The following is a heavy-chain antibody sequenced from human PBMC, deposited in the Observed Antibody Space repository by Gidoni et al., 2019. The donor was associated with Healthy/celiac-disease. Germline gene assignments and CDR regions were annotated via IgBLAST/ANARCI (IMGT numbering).Heavy chain of an antibody. CDR3: ASPGIAAAGIYSDYYYGMDV. CDR2: IYSGGST. D-gene: IGHD6-13*01. Sequence: EVQLVESGGGLVQPGGSLRLSCAASGFTVSSNYISWVRQAPGKGLEWVSVIYSGGSTYYADSVKGRFTISRHNSKNTLYLQMNSLRAEDTAVYYCASPGIAAAGIYSDYYYGMDVWGQGTTVTVSS. V-gene: IGHV3-53*04. CDR1: GFTVSSNY. J-gene: IGHJ6*02.